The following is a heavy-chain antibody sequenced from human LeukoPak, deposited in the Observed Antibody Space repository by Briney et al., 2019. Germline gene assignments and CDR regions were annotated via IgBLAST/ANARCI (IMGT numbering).Heavy chain of an antibody. V-gene: IGHV4-39*07. D-gene: IGHD3-22*01. Sequence: SETLSLTCTVSGGSISSSSYYWGWIRQPPGKGLEWIGSIYYSGSTYYNPSLKSRVTISVDTSKNQFSLKLSSVTAADTAVYYCAKDAYESSGYSHLDYWGQGTLVTVSS. J-gene: IGHJ4*02. CDR1: GGSISSSSYY. CDR3: AKDAYESSGYSHLDY. CDR2: IYYSGST.